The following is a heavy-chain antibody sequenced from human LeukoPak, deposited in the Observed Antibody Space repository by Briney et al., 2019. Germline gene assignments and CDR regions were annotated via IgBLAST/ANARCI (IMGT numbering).Heavy chain of an antibody. CDR1: GGSISSYY. CDR2: IYYSGST. Sequence: SDTLSLTCTVSGGSISSYYWSWIRQPPGKGLEWIGYIYYSGSTNYNPSLKSRVTISVDTTKNQFSLKLSSVTAADTAVYYCAKSAHMVRGVYFDYWGQGTLVTVSS. V-gene: IGHV4-59*07. CDR3: AKSAHMVRGVYFDY. D-gene: IGHD3-10*01. J-gene: IGHJ4*02.